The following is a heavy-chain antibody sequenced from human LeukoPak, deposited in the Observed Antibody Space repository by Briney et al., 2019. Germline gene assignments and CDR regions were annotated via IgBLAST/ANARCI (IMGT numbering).Heavy chain of an antibody. J-gene: IGHJ4*01. D-gene: IGHD6-13*01. V-gene: IGHV3-7*01. CDR3: ARDGTAAGLYFDL. CDR2: IRQDGGEK. Sequence: GGSLRLSCAVSGFTFTSYWMNWVRQAPGKGLEWVASIRQDGGEKYYVDSVKGRFTISRDNTKNSLYLQMSSLRAEDTAVYYCARDGTAAGLYFDLWGQGTLVTVSS. CDR1: GFTFTSYW.